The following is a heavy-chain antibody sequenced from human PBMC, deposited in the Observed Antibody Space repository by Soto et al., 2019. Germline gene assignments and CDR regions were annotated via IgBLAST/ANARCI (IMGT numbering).Heavy chain of an antibody. D-gene: IGHD5-12*01. CDR3: ARHSCGYGPPCFYWYYMDV. J-gene: IGHJ6*03. CDR2: MYYSGST. Sequence: QLQLQESGPGLVKPSETLSLTCTVSGGSISSSSYYWGWIRQPPGKGLEWIGSMYYSGSTYYNPTHKSRVIISADTSKNQYSLKLSSVTPADTAVYYCARHSCGYGPPCFYWYYMDVWGKGTTVTVSS. V-gene: IGHV4-39*01. CDR1: GGSISSSSYY.